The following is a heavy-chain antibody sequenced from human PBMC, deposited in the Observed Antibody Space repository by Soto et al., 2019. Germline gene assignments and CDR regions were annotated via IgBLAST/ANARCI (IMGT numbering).Heavy chain of an antibody. D-gene: IGHD1-20*01. Sequence: PSSTLSLTCTVSGGSIRVQSYYWTWLRQTPGKGLEWVGSSYYSGTSYFNPALKGRVTISVDTSTNQFSLRLTSVTAADTAVYYCTRRYNWNDYYFDPWGQGTLVTVSS. CDR1: GGSIRVQSYY. CDR3: TRRYNWNDYYFDP. V-gene: IGHV4-39*01. CDR2: SYYSGTS. J-gene: IGHJ5*02.